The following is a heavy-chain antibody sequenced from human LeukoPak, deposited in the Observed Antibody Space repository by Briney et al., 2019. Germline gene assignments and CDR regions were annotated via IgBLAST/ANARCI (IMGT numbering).Heavy chain of an antibody. V-gene: IGHV3-21*01. Sequence: PGGSLRLSCAASGFTFTSYSMNWVRQAPGKGLEWVSSISSSSNYIYYADSVKGRLTISRDNAKNSLYLQMNSLRAEDTAVYYCARQLGWARDLDYWGQGTLVTVSS. CDR2: ISSSSNYI. D-gene: IGHD1-26*01. CDR1: GFTFTSYS. CDR3: ARQLGWARDLDY. J-gene: IGHJ4*02.